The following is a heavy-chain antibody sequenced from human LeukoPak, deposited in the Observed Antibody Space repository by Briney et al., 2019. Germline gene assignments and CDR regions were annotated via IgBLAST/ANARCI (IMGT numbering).Heavy chain of an antibody. V-gene: IGHV1-2*02. CDR3: ARDADYYDSSGYYAGYFDY. Sequence: SVTVSCKASGYTFTDYFMHGVRQAPCQRREWMGCINPNSGGTNYAQKFQGRVTMTRDTSISTAYMELSRLRSDDTAVYYCARDADYYDSSGYYAGYFDYWGQGTLVTVSS. D-gene: IGHD3-22*01. CDR2: INPNSGGT. J-gene: IGHJ4*02. CDR1: GYTFTDYF.